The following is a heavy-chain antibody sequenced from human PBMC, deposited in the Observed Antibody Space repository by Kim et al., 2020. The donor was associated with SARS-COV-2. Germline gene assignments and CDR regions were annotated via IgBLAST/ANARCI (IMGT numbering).Heavy chain of an antibody. J-gene: IGHJ2*01. V-gene: IGHV3-23*01. CDR2: ISNTGRT. D-gene: IGHD6-19*01. Sequence: GGSLRLSCAASGFAFDTYAMTWVRQAPGKGLEWVSGISNTGRTYYADSVKGRFTISRDDSKNILYLQMNNLRAEDTALYYCAKDQGYRSGWAAWYFDLWGRGTRVTVSS. CDR1: GFAFDTYA. CDR3: AKDQGYRSGWAAWYFDL.